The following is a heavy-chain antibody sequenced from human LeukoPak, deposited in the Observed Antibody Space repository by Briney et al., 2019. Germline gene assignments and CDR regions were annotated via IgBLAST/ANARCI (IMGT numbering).Heavy chain of an antibody. J-gene: IGHJ4*02. Sequence: GGSLRLSCAASGFTFSSFWMHWVRQAPGKGLEWVSVIYSGGSTYYADSVKGRFTISRDNSKNTLYLQMNSLRAEDTAVYYCARRFVDTSIVNYFDYWGPGTLVTVSS. CDR3: ARRFVDTSIVNYFDY. CDR1: GFTFSSFW. CDR2: IYSGGST. V-gene: IGHV3-53*01. D-gene: IGHD5-18*01.